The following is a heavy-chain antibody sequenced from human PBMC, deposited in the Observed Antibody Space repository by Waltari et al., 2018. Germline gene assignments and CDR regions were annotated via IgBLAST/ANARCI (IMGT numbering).Heavy chain of an antibody. CDR1: SGSVSRYY. CDR3: ARSGDYAEYFQH. Sequence: GQLQESGPGLVKPSETLSLICTVSSGSVSRYYWNWIRQSAGKGLEWIGHVHASGTTKYNPSLRSRVTVSLDTSKNQFSLKLTSVTAADTAVYYCARSGDYAEYFQHWGLGTLLTVSS. J-gene: IGHJ1*01. D-gene: IGHD4-17*01. V-gene: IGHV4-4*07. CDR2: VHASGTT.